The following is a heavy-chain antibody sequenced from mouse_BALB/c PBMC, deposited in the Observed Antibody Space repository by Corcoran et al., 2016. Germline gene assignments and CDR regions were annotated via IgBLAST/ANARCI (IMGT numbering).Heavy chain of an antibody. V-gene: IGHV1-18*01. CDR1: GYTFTEYT. CDR3: KRGDFYYGNYLDFVY. CDR2: IDPKNGGT. J-gene: IGHJ3*01. D-gene: IGHD2-1*01. Sequence: EVQLQQSGPEQVKPGASVKISCKTSGYTFTEYTMHWVKQSHGKSLEWVGGIDPKNGGTNFNQKFKGKATLTVDKSSGPAYMERRSLSSEDSAVYYCKRGDFYYGNYLDFVYGGKGTLV.